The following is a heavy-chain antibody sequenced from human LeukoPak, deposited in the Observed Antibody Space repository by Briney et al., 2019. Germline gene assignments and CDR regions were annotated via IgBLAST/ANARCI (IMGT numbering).Heavy chain of an antibody. Sequence: SETLSLTCTVSGGSISSYYWIWIRQPAGKGLEWIGRVYTSGSTNYNPSLKSRVTMSVDTSKNQFSLKLSSVTAADTAVYYCARQGRYSGYDYWFDPWGQGTLVTVSS. J-gene: IGHJ5*02. CDR2: VYTSGST. CDR3: ARQGRYSGYDYWFDP. CDR1: GGSISSYY. D-gene: IGHD5-12*01. V-gene: IGHV4-4*07.